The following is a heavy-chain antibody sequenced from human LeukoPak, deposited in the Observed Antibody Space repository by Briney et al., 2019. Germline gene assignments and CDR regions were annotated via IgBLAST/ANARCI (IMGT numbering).Heavy chain of an antibody. CDR2: INPSSGNA. J-gene: IGHJ4*02. CDR3: AKEHMAAAVYYFDY. Sequence: GGSLRLSCAASGFTFTNYAMSWVRQAPGKGLEWVSSINPSSGNAYYADSVKGRFTISGDNSKNTLYLQMNSLRAEDTAVYYCAKEHMAAAVYYFDYWGQGTLVTVSS. D-gene: IGHD2-15*01. CDR1: GFTFTNYA. V-gene: IGHV3-23*01.